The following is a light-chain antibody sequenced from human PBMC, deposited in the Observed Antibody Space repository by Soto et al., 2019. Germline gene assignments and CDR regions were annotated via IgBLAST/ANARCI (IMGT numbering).Light chain of an antibody. CDR2: ATS. CDR1: QSVSRK. J-gene: IGKJ1*01. CDR3: QQYGSSRT. V-gene: IGKV3-20*01. Sequence: IVLTISPCTLSLPPGERASLSCRASQSVSRKLVWYQQKPGQAPRLLIYATSSRATGIPDRFSGSGSGTDFTLTISRLEPEDFAVHYCQQYGSSRTLGQGTKV.